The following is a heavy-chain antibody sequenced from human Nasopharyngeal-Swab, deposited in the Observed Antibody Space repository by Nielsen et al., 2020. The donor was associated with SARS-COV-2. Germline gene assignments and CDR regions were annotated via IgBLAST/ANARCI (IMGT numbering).Heavy chain of an antibody. V-gene: IGHV1-8*01. CDR2: MTPNSGNT. Sequence: ASVKVSCKASGYTFINHDINWVRQSTGQGLEWIGWMTPNSGNTGYAQKFQGRVTMTRNTSTRTAYLELRSLRSEDTAVYYCARGGSSLGANLEDPWGQGTLVIVSS. CDR1: GYTFINHD. J-gene: IGHJ5*02. D-gene: IGHD3-10*01. CDR3: ARGGSSLGANLEDP.